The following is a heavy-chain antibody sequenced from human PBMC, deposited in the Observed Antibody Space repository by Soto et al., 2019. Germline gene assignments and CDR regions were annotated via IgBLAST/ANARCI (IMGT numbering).Heavy chain of an antibody. V-gene: IGHV1-18*01. Sequence: ASVKVTCKTSGYTFSNYGITWVRRAPGQPLEWLGWISLYSDGTNYAQKFQGRVSMTTDTSTTTAYMELRSLRSDDTAVYYCARVVPGAEAWFGPWGQGTLVTVSS. D-gene: IGHD2-2*01. CDR1: GYTFSNYG. CDR3: ARVVPGAEAWFGP. CDR2: ISLYSDGT. J-gene: IGHJ5*02.